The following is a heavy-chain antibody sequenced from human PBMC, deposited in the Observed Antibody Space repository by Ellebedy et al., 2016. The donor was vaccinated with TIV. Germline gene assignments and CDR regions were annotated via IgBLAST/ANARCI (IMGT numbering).Heavy chain of an antibody. V-gene: IGHV4-59*01. CDR3: ARGLRGPFDY. J-gene: IGHJ4*02. CDR1: GGSTSSYY. Sequence: MPSETLSLTCTVSGGSTSSYYWSWIRQPPGRRLEWIGYIYNNGGTNYNTSLTSRVTISVDRSKNKFSLKLASVRAADTAVYYCARGLRGPFDYWGQGTLVTVSS. CDR2: IYNNGGT.